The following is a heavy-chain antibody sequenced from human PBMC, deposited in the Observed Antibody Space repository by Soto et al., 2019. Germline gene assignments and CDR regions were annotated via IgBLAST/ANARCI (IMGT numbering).Heavy chain of an antibody. D-gene: IGHD3-22*01. CDR3: ASLYYYDSSGYPSGFDY. CDR1: GGSFSGYY. J-gene: IGHJ4*02. V-gene: IGHV4-59*01. CDR2: IYYSGST. Sequence: SETLSLTCAVYGGSFSGYYWSWIRQPPGKGLEWIGYIYYSGSTNYNPSLKSRVTISVDTSKNQFSMKLSSVTAADTAVYYCASLYYYDSSGYPSGFDYWGQGTLVTVSS.